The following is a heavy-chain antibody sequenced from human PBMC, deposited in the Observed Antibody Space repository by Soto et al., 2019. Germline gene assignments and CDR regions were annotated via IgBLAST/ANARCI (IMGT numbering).Heavy chain of an antibody. J-gene: IGHJ4*02. V-gene: IGHV3-48*01. CDR3: AKDGGYSYGPYDY. D-gene: IGHD5-18*01. Sequence: DSVEGRFTISRDNAKNSLDLQMNSLRAEDTAVYYCAKDGGYSYGPYDYWGQGNLVTVSS.